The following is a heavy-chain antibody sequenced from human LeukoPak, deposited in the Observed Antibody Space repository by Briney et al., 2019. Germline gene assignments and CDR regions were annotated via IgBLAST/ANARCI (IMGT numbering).Heavy chain of an antibody. D-gene: IGHD2-15*01. Sequence: GGSLRLSCAASGFTFSSYAMSWVRQAPGKGLEWVSAISGSGGSTYYADSVKGRFTISRDNSKNTLYLQMNSLRAEDTAVYYCAKDPINEYCSGGSCYLNYYGMDVWGQGTTVTVSS. CDR2: ISGSGGST. CDR1: GFTFSSYA. V-gene: IGHV3-23*01. CDR3: AKDPINEYCSGGSCYLNYYGMDV. J-gene: IGHJ6*02.